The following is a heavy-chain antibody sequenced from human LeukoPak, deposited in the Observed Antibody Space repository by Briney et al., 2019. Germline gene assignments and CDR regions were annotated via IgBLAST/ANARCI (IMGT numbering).Heavy chain of an antibody. CDR3: ARRYYGSGSYYRNDAFDI. V-gene: IGHV5-51*01. CDR1: GYSFTSYW. J-gene: IGHJ3*02. CDR2: IYPGDSDT. D-gene: IGHD3-10*01. Sequence: GESLKISCKGSGYSFTSYWIGWVRQMPGKGLEWMGIIYPGDSDTRYSPSFQGQVTISADKSISTAYLQWSSLKASDTAMYYCARRYYGSGSYYRNDAFDIWGQGTMVTVSS.